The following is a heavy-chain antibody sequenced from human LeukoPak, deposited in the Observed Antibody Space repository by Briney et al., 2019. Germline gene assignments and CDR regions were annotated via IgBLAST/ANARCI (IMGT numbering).Heavy chain of an antibody. D-gene: IGHD2/OR15-2a*01. J-gene: IGHJ3*02. CDR2: INHSGST. Sequence: SETLSLTCAVYGGSFSGYYWSWIRQPPGKGLEWIGEINHSGSTNYNPSLKSRVTISVDTSKNQFSLKLSSVTAADTAVYYCAREKGVTWAFDIWGQGTRVTVSS. CDR1: GGSFSGYY. V-gene: IGHV4-34*01. CDR3: AREKGVTWAFDI.